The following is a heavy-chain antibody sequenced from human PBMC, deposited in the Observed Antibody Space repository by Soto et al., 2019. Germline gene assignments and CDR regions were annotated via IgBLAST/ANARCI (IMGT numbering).Heavy chain of an antibody. J-gene: IGHJ5*02. Sequence: PGGSLRLSCAASGFTFSDYYMSWIRQAPGKGLEWVSYISSGGTTIYYADSVKGRFTISRGDAKNSLFLQMNSLRPEDTAVYFCATKGGGYYFQFDPWGQGTLVTV. D-gene: IGHD3-22*01. CDR1: GFTFSDYY. CDR3: ATKGGGYYFQFDP. CDR2: ISSGGTTI. V-gene: IGHV3-11*01.